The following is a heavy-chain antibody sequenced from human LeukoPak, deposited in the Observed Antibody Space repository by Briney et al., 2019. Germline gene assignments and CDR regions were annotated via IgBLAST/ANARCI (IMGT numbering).Heavy chain of an antibody. D-gene: IGHD3-3*01. CDR1: GFTFSSYA. Sequence: GGSLRLSCAASGFTFSSYAMSWVRQAPGKGLEWVSAISGSGGSTYYADSVKGRFTISRDNSKNTLYLQMNSLRAEDTAVYYWSKGGAAWIFYYYYYLGVLGKGATVTVSS. J-gene: IGHJ6*03. V-gene: IGHV3-23*01. CDR2: ISGSGGST. CDR3: SKGGAAWIFYYYYYLGV.